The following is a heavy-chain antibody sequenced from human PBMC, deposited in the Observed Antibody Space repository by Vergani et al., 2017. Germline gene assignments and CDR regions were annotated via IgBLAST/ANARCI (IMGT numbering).Heavy chain of an antibody. J-gene: IGHJ2*01. CDR2: IDRNYGVK. CDR3: VKDNDYDADGPFDL. V-gene: IGHV3-9*01. D-gene: IGHD3-16*01. CDR1: GFTFQAFA. Sequence: EVHLLESGGGLVQPGGSLRLSCTASGFTFQAFAFHWVRQVSGRGLEWVSGIDRNYGVKNGNSFEGRFSISRDNAKKAVFLQMNNLRHEDTALYFCVKDNDYDADGPFDLWGRGTLVTVSS.